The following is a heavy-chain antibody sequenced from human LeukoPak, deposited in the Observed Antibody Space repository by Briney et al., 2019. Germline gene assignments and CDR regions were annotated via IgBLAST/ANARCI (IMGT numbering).Heavy chain of an antibody. CDR1: GFTFDDYA. Sequence: GGSLRLSCAASGFTFDDYAMHWVRQAPGKGLEWVSGISWNSGSIGYADSVRGRFTISRDNAKDSLYLQMNSLRAEDTALYYCAKDMDYGSTHTFDYWGQGTLVTVSS. D-gene: IGHD3-10*01. CDR3: AKDMDYGSTHTFDY. CDR2: ISWNSGSI. J-gene: IGHJ4*02. V-gene: IGHV3-9*01.